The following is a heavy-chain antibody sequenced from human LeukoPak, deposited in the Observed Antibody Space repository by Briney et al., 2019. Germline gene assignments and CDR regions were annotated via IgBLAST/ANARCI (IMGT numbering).Heavy chain of an antibody. J-gene: IGHJ4*02. CDR3: AREYLDY. V-gene: IGHV3-64*01. CDR1: GFTFSSYT. Sequence: SGGSLRLSCATSGFTFSSYTMHWVRQAPGKGLEYVSAISSNGGSTYYANSVKGRFTISRDNSKNTLYLQMGSLRAEDMAVYYCAREYLDYWGQGTLVTVSS. CDR2: ISSNGGST.